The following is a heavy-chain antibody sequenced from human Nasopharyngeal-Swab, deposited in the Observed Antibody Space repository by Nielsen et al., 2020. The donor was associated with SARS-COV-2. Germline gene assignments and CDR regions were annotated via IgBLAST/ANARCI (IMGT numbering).Heavy chain of an antibody. V-gene: IGHV1-46*01. D-gene: IGHD6-19*01. Sequence: WVRQAPGQGLEWMGIINPSGGSTSYAQKFQGRVTMTRDTSTSTVYMGLSSLRSEDTAVYYCARDRVLIAVAGTISAYYYYYGMDVWGQGTTVTVSS. CDR2: INPSGGST. J-gene: IGHJ6*02. CDR3: ARDRVLIAVAGTISAYYYYYGMDV.